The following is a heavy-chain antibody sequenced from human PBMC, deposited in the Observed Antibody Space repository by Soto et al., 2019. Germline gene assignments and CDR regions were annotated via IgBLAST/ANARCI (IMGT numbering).Heavy chain of an antibody. J-gene: IGHJ3*02. CDR1: GFAFSRYV. Sequence: GXSLRLSCAASGFAFSRYVLNWFRQAPVNGLEWVSAISADGYGTYYADSVEGRFTISRDNRKETLFLQMNSLSVEDTAVYYCAKKIVEVAGYDTFDIWGQGTMVTVSS. V-gene: IGHV3-23*01. D-gene: IGHD6-19*01. CDR2: ISADGYGT. CDR3: AKKIVEVAGYDTFDI.